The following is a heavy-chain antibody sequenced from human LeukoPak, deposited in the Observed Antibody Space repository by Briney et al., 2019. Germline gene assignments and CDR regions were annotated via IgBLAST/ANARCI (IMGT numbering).Heavy chain of an antibody. CDR2: INHSGST. D-gene: IGHD4-23*01. J-gene: IGHJ4*02. Sequence: SETLSLTCAVYGGSFSGYYCSWIRQPPGKGLEWIGEINHSGSTNYNPSLKSRVTISVDTSKNQFSLKLSSVTAADTAVYYGASVPRGGKSTRDYWGQGTLVTVSS. CDR1: GGSFSGYY. V-gene: IGHV4-34*01. CDR3: ASVPRGGKSTRDY.